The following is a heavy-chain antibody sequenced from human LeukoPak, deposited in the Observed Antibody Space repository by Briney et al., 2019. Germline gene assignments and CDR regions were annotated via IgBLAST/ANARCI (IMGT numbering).Heavy chain of an antibody. J-gene: IGHJ4*02. CDR1: GYTFTSYG. V-gene: IGHV1-18*01. CDR2: ISAYNGNT. CDR3: APGGQQLVSFDH. Sequence: ASVKVSCKASGYTFTSYGISWVRQAPGQGLEWMGWISAYNGNTNYAQKLQGRVTMTTDTSTSTAYTELRSLRSHDTAGYYFAPGGQQLVSFDHWGQGSLVTVSS. D-gene: IGHD6-13*01.